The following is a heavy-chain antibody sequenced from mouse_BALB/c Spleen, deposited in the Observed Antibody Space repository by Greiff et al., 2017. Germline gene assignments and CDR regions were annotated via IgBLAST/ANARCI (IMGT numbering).Heavy chain of an antibody. Sequence: EVNLVESGGDLVKPGGSLKLSCAASGFTFSSYGMSWVRQTPDKRLEWVATISSGGSYTYYPDSVKGRFTISRDNAKNTLYLQMSSLKSEDTAMYYCARRGAYYGNLYYAMDYWGQGTSVTVSS. CDR3: ARRGAYYGNLYYAMDY. V-gene: IGHV5-6*02. CDR2: ISSGGSYT. J-gene: IGHJ4*01. D-gene: IGHD2-10*01. CDR1: GFTFSSYG.